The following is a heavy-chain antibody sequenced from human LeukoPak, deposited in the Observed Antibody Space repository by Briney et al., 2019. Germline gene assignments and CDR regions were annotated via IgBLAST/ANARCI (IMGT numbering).Heavy chain of an antibody. Sequence: PGRSLRLSCTASGFTFGDYATSWVRQAPGKGLEWVGFIRSKAYGGTTEYAASVKGRFTISRDDSKSIAYLQMNSLKTEDTAVYYCTRDLGLLWFGELRYYMDVWGKGTTVTISS. CDR3: TRDLGLLWFGELRYYMDV. CDR1: GFTFGDYA. J-gene: IGHJ6*03. D-gene: IGHD3-10*01. CDR2: IRSKAYGGTT. V-gene: IGHV3-49*04.